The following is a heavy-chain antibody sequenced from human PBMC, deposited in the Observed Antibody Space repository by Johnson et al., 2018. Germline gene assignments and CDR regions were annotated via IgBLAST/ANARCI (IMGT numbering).Heavy chain of an antibody. CDR2: INSDGSTT. CDR1: GFTFSSYW. Sequence: VQLVQSGGGLVQXGGSLRLSCAASGFTFSSYWMHWVRQAPGKGLVCVSRINSDGSTTTYADSVKGRFTISRDNAKNTLYLQMNSLRAEDTAVYYCARRDGYNFGVFDIWGQGTMVTVSS. D-gene: IGHD5-24*01. CDR3: ARRDGYNFGVFDI. J-gene: IGHJ3*02. V-gene: IGHV3-74*02.